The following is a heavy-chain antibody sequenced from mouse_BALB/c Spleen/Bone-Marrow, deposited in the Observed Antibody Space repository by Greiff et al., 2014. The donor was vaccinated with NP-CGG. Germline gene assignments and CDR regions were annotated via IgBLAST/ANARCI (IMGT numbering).Heavy chain of an antibody. J-gene: IGHJ2*01. Sequence: VQLQQSGAELAKPGASVKMSCKASGYTFTSYWMHWVKQRPGQGLEWIGYINPSTGYTEYNQKFKDKATLTAGKSSSTAYMQLSSLTSEDSAVYYCARSFYRYDVLFDYWGQGTTLTVSS. D-gene: IGHD2-14*01. V-gene: IGHV1-7*01. CDR1: GYTFTSYW. CDR3: ARSFYRYDVLFDY. CDR2: INPSTGYT.